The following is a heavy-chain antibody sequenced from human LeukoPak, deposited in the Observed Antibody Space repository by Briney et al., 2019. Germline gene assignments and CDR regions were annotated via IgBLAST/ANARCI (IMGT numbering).Heavy chain of an antibody. Sequence: PSQTLSLTCTVSGGSISSGGYYWSWIRQHPGKGLEWIGYIYYSGSTYYNPSLKSRVTISVDTSKNQFSLKLSSVTAADTAVYYCARDKEEGYGVYAFDIWGQGTMVTVSS. D-gene: IGHD3-3*01. CDR2: IYYSGST. CDR3: ARDKEEGYGVYAFDI. J-gene: IGHJ3*02. CDR1: GGSISSGGYY. V-gene: IGHV4-31*03.